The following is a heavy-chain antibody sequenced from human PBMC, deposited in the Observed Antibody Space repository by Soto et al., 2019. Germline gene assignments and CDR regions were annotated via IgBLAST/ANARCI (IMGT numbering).Heavy chain of an antibody. V-gene: IGHV3-66*01. Sequence: EVQLVESGGGLVQPGGSLRLSCAASGFTVSSNYMSWVRQAPGKGLEWVSVIYSGGSTYYADSVKGRFTISRDNSKNTLYLQMNSLRAEDTAGYYCARGGNRYDYIWGSYDYWGQGTLVTVSS. CDR1: GFTVSSNY. CDR2: IYSGGST. J-gene: IGHJ4*02. CDR3: ARGGNRYDYIWGSYDY. D-gene: IGHD3-16*01.